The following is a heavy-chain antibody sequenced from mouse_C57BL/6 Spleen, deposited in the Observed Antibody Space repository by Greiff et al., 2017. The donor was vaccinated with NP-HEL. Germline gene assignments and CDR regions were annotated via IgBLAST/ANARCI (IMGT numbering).Heavy chain of an antibody. Sequence: EVMLVESGGDLVKPGGSLKLSCAASGFTFSSYGMSWVGQTPDKRLEWVATISSGGSYTYYPDSVKGRFTISRDNAKNTLYLQMSSLKSEDTAMYYCARQGTVVAGFDYWGQGTTLTVSS. CDR1: GFTFSSYG. D-gene: IGHD1-1*01. CDR3: ARQGTVVAGFDY. V-gene: IGHV5-6*01. J-gene: IGHJ2*01. CDR2: ISSGGSYT.